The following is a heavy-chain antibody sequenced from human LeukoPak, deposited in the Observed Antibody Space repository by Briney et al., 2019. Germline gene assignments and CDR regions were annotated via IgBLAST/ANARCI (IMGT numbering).Heavy chain of an antibody. CDR3: ALWGSHEGAFDI. D-gene: IGHD3-16*01. V-gene: IGHV4-59*10. CDR1: GVSISSYY. Sequence: PSETLSLTCAVSGVSISSYYWSWVRQPAGKGLEWIGGIYTSGSANYNPSLKSGVTMSVDTSKNQFSLKLSSVTAADTAVYYCALWGSHEGAFDIWGQGTMVTVSS. CDR2: IYTSGSA. J-gene: IGHJ3*02.